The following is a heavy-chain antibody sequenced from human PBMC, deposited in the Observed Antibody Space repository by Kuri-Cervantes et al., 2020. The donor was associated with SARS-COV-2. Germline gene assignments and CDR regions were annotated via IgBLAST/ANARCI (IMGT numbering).Heavy chain of an antibody. V-gene: IGHV4-34*01. Sequence: SETLSPTCAVDGGSSSGYYWSWIRQPPGKGLEWIGEINHSGSTNYHPSIKSRVTISVDTSKTQFSLKLSSVTAADTAVYYCARRGPTTVTTFTSLAEVGFQDWGQGTLVTVSS. CDR2: INHSGST. D-gene: IGHD4-17*01. CDR1: GGSSSGYY. CDR3: ARRGPTTVTTFTSLAEVGFQD. J-gene: IGHJ1*01.